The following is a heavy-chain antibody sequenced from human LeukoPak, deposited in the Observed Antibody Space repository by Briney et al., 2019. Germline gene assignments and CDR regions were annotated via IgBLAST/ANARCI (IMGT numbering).Heavy chain of an antibody. V-gene: IGHV3-23*01. D-gene: IGHD3-22*01. CDR1: GFAFSSYA. CDR3: ATNYYDSSGYYPDFDY. Sequence: GSLRLSCAASGFAFSSYAMNWVRXAPGKXXXXVSAISGSGRNTYYADSVKGRFTISRDNSKDTLYLQMTSLRAEDSAVYYCATNYYDSSGYYPDFDYWGQGAPVTVSS. J-gene: IGHJ4*02. CDR2: ISGSGRNT.